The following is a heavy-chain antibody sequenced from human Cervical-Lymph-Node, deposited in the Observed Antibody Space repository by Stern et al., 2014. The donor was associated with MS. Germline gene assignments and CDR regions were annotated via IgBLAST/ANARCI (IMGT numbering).Heavy chain of an antibody. CDR3: ARVRHVDCFDP. V-gene: IGHV1-3*01. CDR2: INAASGNT. Sequence: QVQLVQSGAEVKKPGASVKVSCRASGYTFTNYPIHWLRQAPGQRIEWMAWINAASGNTKYSQKFQGRVTITRDTSASTAYMELSSLRSEDTAMYYCARVRHVDCFDPWGQGTLVTVSS. D-gene: IGHD2-21*01. J-gene: IGHJ5*02. CDR1: GYTFTNYP.